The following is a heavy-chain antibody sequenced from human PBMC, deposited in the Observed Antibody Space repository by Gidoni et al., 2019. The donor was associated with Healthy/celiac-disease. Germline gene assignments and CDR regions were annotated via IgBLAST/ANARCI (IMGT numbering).Heavy chain of an antibody. CDR2: ISYDGSNK. CDR3: AKGKGKTPRSLDY. CDR1: GFTSSSYG. V-gene: IGHV3-30*18. J-gene: IGHJ4*02. D-gene: IGHD1-26*01. Sequence: QVQLVVSGGGVVQPGRSLRLSCAAAGFTSSSYGMHWVRQAPGKGLEWVAVISYDGSNKYYADSVKGRFTISRDNSKNTLYLQMNSLRAEDTAVYYCAKGKGKTPRSLDYWGQGTLVTVSS.